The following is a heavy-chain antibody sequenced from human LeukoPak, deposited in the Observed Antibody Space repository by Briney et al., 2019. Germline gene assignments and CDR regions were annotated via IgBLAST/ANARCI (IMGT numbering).Heavy chain of an antibody. CDR3: ARDHEGAAADGYFQH. CDR1: GFTFSSYA. J-gene: IGHJ1*01. CDR2: ISYDGSNK. Sequence: PGRSLRLSCAASGFTFSSYAMHWVRQAPGKGLEGVAVISYDGSNKYYADSVKGRFTISRDNSKNTLYLQMNSLRAEDTAVYYCARDHEGAAADGYFQHWGQGTLVTVSS. V-gene: IGHV3-30*04. D-gene: IGHD6-13*01.